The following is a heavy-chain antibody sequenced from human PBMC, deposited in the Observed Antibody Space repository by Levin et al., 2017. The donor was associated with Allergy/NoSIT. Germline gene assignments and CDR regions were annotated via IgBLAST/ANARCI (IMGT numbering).Heavy chain of an antibody. J-gene: IGHJ2*01. CDR3: ARGQTGNGYFDL. D-gene: IGHD7-27*01. CDR2: INHRGST. CDR1: GESFSGYY. Sequence: SQTLSLTCAVYGESFSGYYWTWIRQPPGKGLEWIGEINHRGSTNYYPSLKSRVTMSVDTSKNQVSLKLSSVTAADTAVYYCARGQTGNGYFDLWGRGTLVTVSS. V-gene: IGHV4-34*01.